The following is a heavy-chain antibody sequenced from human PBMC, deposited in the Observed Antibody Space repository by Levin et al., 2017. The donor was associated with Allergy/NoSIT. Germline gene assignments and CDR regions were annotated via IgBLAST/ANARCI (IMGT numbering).Heavy chain of an antibody. J-gene: IGHJ6*02. V-gene: IGHV1-69*02. CDR1: GGTFSSYT. CDR2: IIPILGIA. CDR3: ARVEAVAGTYYGMDV. Sequence: ASVKVSCKASGGTFSSYTISWVRQAPGQGLEWMGRIIPILGIANYAQKFQGRVTITADKSTSTAYMELSSLRSEDTAVYYCARVEAVAGTYYGMDVWGQGTTVTVSS. D-gene: IGHD6-19*01.